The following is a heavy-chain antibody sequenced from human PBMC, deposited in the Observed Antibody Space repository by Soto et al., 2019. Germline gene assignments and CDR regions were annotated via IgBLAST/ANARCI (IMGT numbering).Heavy chain of an antibody. CDR2: LYDVFGS. Sequence: DVQLVESGGGLIQPGESLRLSCAAFGLTVSGTKYVAWVRQAPGKGLEWVSALYDVFGSFYADSVKGRFTTSSDRSKSTVYLQMKDLRPDDTAVYYCASWHEREHAYDVWGQGTTVSVSS. CDR3: ASWHEREHAYDV. D-gene: IGHD1-1*01. J-gene: IGHJ3*01. CDR1: GLTVSGTKY. V-gene: IGHV3-53*01.